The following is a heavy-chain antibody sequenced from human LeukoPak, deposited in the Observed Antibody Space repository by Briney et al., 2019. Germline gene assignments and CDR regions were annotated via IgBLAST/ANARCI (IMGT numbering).Heavy chain of an antibody. CDR2: INHSGST. D-gene: IGHD4-17*01. CDR1: GGSFSGYY. V-gene: IGHV4-34*01. Sequence: SETLSLTCAVYGGSFSGYYWSWIRQPPGKGLEWIGEINHSGSTNYNPSLKSRVTISVDTSKNQFSLKLSSVTAADTAVYYCARGGGMTTVTNFDYWGQGTLVIVSS. CDR3: ARGGGMTTVTNFDY. J-gene: IGHJ4*02.